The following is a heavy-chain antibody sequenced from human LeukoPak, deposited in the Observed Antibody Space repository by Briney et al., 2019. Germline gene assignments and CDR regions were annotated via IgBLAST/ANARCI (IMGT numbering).Heavy chain of an antibody. CDR3: ARSGYSVFWY. D-gene: IGHD5/OR15-5a*01. Sequence: GGSLRLSCAASGFTFSNYWMSWVRQAPGKGLEWVANIREDGTEKYSLDSVKGRFTVSRDNVKDSLYLQLNSVRVEDTAIYYCARSGYSVFWYWGQGTLATVSS. CDR1: GFTFSNYW. CDR2: IREDGTEK. J-gene: IGHJ4*02. V-gene: IGHV3-7*01.